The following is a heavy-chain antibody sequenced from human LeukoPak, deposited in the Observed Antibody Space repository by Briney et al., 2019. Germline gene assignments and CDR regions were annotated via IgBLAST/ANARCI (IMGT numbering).Heavy chain of an antibody. Sequence: GGSLRLSCVASGFTFSSHWMHWVRQAPGKGLEWVSAISGSGGSTYYADSVKGRFTISRDNSKNTLYLQMNSLRAEDTAVYYCAKSLYIVVVPAALDYWGQGTLVTVSS. CDR2: ISGSGGST. CDR3: AKSLYIVVVPAALDY. J-gene: IGHJ4*02. V-gene: IGHV3-23*01. D-gene: IGHD2-2*01. CDR1: GFTFSSHW.